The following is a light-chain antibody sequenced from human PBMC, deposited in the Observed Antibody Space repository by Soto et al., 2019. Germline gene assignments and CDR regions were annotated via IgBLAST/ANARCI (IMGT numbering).Light chain of an antibody. CDR2: DAS. J-gene: IGKJ4*01. CDR1: QSIGSS. CDR3: QQYDNYPLT. V-gene: IGKV1-5*01. Sequence: DIQMTQSPSTLSASVGDRVTITCRASQSIGSSLAWYQQKPGKGPKLLIYDASNLESGVPSRFSGSASGAEFTLTISSLQPDDFATYYCQQYDNYPLTFGGGTKV.